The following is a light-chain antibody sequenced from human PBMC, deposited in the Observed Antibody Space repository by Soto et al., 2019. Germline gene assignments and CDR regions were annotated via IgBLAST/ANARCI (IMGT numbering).Light chain of an antibody. Sequence: EIVLTQSPATLSLSPGERATLSCRASQSLRNYLAWYQQKPGQAPRLLIYDASNRATGIPARFSGSGSGTYFTLAISSLEPEDFAVYYCQPRNNWPLAFGGGTKVEI. J-gene: IGKJ4*01. V-gene: IGKV3-11*01. CDR3: QPRNNWPLA. CDR2: DAS. CDR1: QSLRNY.